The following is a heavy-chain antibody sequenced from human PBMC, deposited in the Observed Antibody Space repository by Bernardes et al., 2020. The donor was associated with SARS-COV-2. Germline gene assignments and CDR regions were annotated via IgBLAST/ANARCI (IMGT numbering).Heavy chain of an antibody. J-gene: IGHJ5*02. D-gene: IGHD6-19*01. Sequence: GESLGLSCVTSGFSFSDYYMSWIRQSPGKGLEWVSYISGSNTYTNAAGSVKGRFTISRDNAKNALYLQMNSLRAEDTAIYYCARERDSGWYVWFDPWGQGTLVTVSS. CDR1: GFSFSDYY. CDR2: ISGSNTYT. V-gene: IGHV3-11*06. CDR3: ARERDSGWYVWFDP.